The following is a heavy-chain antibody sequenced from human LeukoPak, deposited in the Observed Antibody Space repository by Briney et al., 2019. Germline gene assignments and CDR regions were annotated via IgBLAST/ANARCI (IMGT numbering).Heavy chain of an antibody. J-gene: IGHJ4*02. CDR1: GYTFTGYY. CDR3: ARWGKITIPDY. V-gene: IGHV1-69*02. D-gene: IGHD3-3*01. CDR2: IIPILGIA. Sequence: SVRVSCKASGYTFTGYYMHWVRQAPGQGLEWMGRIIPILGIANYAQKFQGRVTITADKSTSTAYMELSSLRSEDTAVYYCARWGKITIPDYWGQGTLVTVSS.